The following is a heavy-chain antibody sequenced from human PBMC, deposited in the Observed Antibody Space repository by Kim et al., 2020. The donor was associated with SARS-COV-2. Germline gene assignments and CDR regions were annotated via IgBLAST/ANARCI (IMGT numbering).Heavy chain of an antibody. D-gene: IGHD3-10*01. Sequence: YADSVKGRFTISRDNAKNSLYLQMNSLRAEDTALYYCAKDQNGSGSGQDYWGQGTLVTVSS. V-gene: IGHV3-9*01. CDR3: AKDQNGSGSGQDY. J-gene: IGHJ4*02.